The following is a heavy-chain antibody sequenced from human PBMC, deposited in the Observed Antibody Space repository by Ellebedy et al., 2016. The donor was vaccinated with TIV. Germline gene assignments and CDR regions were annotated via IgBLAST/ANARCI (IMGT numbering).Heavy chain of an antibody. J-gene: IGHJ4*02. CDR3: ARRASGIAPAVDY. CDR2: IYPGDSDT. D-gene: IGHD6-13*01. CDR1: GYSFTSYW. V-gene: IGHV5-51*01. Sequence: GESLKISCKGSGYSFTSYWIGWVRQMPGKGLEWMGIIYPGDSDTRYSPSFQGQVTISADKSISTAYLRWSSLKASDTAMYYCARRASGIAPAVDYWGQGTLVTVSS.